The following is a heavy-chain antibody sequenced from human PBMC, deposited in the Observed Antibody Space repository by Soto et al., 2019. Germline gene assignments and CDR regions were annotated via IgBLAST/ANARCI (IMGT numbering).Heavy chain of an antibody. V-gene: IGHV3-23*04. CDR3: AKDPAVSGTFVVTFDS. D-gene: IGHD6-19*01. Sequence: EVQLVESGGGLVQPGGSLRLSCAASGFTFRSYAMSWVRQAPGKGLEWVSSISGSGGSAFYVDSVKGRFTISRDNSKNTLQLQMNSLRADDTAIYYCAKDPAVSGTFVVTFDSWGQGSLVTVSS. CDR1: GFTFRSYA. J-gene: IGHJ4*02. CDR2: ISGSGGSA.